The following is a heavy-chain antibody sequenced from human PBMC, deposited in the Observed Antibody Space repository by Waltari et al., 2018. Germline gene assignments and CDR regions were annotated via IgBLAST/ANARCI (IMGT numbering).Heavy chain of an antibody. CDR1: GYTFTGYY. J-gene: IGHJ3*02. CDR2: IKPNSGGT. Sequence: QVQLVQSGAEVKKPGASVKVSCKASGYTFTGYYMHWVRQAPGQGLEWMGRIKPNSGGTTYAQKFQGRVTMTREPSISTAYMELSRLRSDDTAVYYCARGFYDSSGYPPFDAFDIWGQGTMVTVSS. CDR3: ARGFYDSSGYPPFDAFDI. V-gene: IGHV1-2*06. D-gene: IGHD3-22*01.